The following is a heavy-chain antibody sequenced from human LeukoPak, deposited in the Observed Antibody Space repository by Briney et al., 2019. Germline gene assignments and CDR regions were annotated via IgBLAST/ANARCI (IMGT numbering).Heavy chain of an antibody. Sequence: GGSLRLSCAASGFPFSSHNMNWVRQAPGKGLEWVSYITISSSYIYYADSVKGRFTISRDNAKNSLYLQMDSLRAEDTAVYYCARAIFSSGWYLIDYWGQGTLVTISS. CDR1: GFPFSSHN. CDR2: ITISSSYI. CDR3: ARAIFSSGWYLIDY. D-gene: IGHD6-19*01. V-gene: IGHV3-21*01. J-gene: IGHJ4*02.